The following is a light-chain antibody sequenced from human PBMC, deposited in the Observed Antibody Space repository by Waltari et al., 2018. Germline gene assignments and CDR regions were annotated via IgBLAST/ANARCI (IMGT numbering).Light chain of an antibody. CDR3: QQYNSYSLLT. CDR1: QSITNW. V-gene: IGKV1-5*03. Sequence: DIQMTQSPSTLSASVGDRVTITCRASQSITNWLAWYQQKPGKAPKLLIYKASTLESGVASSVSDSGSGTEFTFTISSRQPDEFPTYYCQQYNSYSLLTFGGGTKVEIK. CDR2: KAS. J-gene: IGKJ4*01.